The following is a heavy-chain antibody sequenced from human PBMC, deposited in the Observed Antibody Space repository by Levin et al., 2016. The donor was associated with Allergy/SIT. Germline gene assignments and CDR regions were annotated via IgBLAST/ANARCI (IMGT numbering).Heavy chain of an antibody. CDR1: GDSISSYY. Sequence: SETLSLTCTVSGDSISSYYWSWIRQPPGKGLEWIGYISYSGSTNYNPSLKTRVTISVDTSNNQFSLKLSSVTAADTAVYYCARQRQQLIRGYFDYWGQGTLVTVSS. D-gene: IGHD6-13*01. CDR2: ISYSGST. J-gene: IGHJ4*02. CDR3: ARQRQQLIRGYFDY. V-gene: IGHV4-59*08.